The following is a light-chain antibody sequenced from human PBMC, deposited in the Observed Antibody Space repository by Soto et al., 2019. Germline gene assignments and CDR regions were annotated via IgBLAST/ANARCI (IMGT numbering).Light chain of an antibody. V-gene: IGKV3-20*01. CDR3: QHYGSSPLYP. J-gene: IGKJ2*01. CDR1: QSVSSSY. Sequence: EIVLTQSPGTLSLSPGERATLSCRASQSVSSSYLAWYQQKPGQAPRLLIYGASSRATGIPDRFSGSGSGTDFTLTISRLETEDSAVYYCQHYGSSPLYPCGQGTKLEIK. CDR2: GAS.